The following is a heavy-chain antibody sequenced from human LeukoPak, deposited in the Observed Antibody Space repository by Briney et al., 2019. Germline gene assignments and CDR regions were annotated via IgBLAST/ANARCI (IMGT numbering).Heavy chain of an antibody. Sequence: SETLSLTCTVSGGSISSSSYYWGWIRQPPGKGLEWIGSIYYSGSTYYNPSLKSRVTISVDTSKNQFSLKLSSVTAADTAVYYCARGGVPAATIYNWFDPWGQGTLVTVSS. CDR1: GGSISSSSYY. J-gene: IGHJ5*02. CDR3: ARGGVPAATIYNWFDP. D-gene: IGHD2-2*01. CDR2: IYYSGST. V-gene: IGHV4-39*01.